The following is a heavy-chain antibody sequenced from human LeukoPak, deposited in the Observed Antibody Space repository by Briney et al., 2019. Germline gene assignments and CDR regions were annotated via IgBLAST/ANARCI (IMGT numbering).Heavy chain of an antibody. CDR2: ISYDGSNK. D-gene: IGHD1-26*01. V-gene: IGHV3-30*04. CDR3: ARSEGSSGFDY. Sequence: GSLRLSCAASGFTFSSYAMHWVRQAPGKGLEWVAVISYDGSNKYYADSVKGRFTISRDNSKNTLYLQMNSLRAEDTAVYYCARSEGSSGFDYWGQGTLVTVSS. J-gene: IGHJ4*02. CDR1: GFTFSSYA.